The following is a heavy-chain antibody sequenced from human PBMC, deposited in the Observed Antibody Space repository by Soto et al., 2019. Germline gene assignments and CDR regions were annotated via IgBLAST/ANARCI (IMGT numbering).Heavy chain of an antibody. Sequence: SETLSLTCTVSGGSISSYYWSWIRQPPGKGLEWIGYIYYSGSTNYNPSLKSRVTISVDTSKNQFSLKLSSVTAADTAVYYCARVTGGYCTNGVCYLGYYYYMDVWGKGTTVTVSS. J-gene: IGHJ6*03. V-gene: IGHV4-59*01. D-gene: IGHD2-8*01. CDR1: GGSISSYY. CDR2: IYYSGST. CDR3: ARVTGGYCTNGVCYLGYYYYMDV.